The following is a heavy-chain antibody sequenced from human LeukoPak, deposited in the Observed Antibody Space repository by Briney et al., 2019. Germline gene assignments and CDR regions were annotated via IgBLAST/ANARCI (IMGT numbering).Heavy chain of an antibody. CDR2: ISDSGDST. CDR3: AKDSPVCSF. CDR1: GFTFSSHA. Sequence: GGSLRLSCAASGFTFSSHAMSWVRQAPGKGLEWVLAISDSGDSTYYADFVKGRFTISRDDSKNTLYLQTNSLRAEDTAVYYCAKDSPVCSFWGQGTLVTVSS. D-gene: IGHD3-10*02. V-gene: IGHV3-23*01. J-gene: IGHJ4*02.